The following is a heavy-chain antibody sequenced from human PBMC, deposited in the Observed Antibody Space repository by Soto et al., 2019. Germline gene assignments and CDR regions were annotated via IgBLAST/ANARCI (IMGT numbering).Heavy chain of an antibody. CDR2: IYYSGST. Sequence: SETLSLTCTVSGGSISSYYWSWIRQSPGKGLEWIAYIYYSGSTNYNPSLKSRVTISVDTSKSQFSLYLSSVTAADTAVYYCAATGANPYYFDDWGQGTLVTVSS. CDR3: AATGANPYYFDD. V-gene: IGHV4-59*01. CDR1: GGSISSYY. D-gene: IGHD1-26*01. J-gene: IGHJ4*02.